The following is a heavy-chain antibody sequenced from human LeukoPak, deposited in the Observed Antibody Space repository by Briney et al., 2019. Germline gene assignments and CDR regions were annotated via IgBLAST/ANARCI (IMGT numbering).Heavy chain of an antibody. CDR1: GFPLSSYS. CDR2: ISSSSSYI. Sequence: GGSLRLSCAASGFPLSSYSLNWVRQAPGKGLEWVSSISSSSSYIYYADSVKGRFTISRDNAKNSLYLQMNSLRAEDTAVYYCARKYHPFDYWGEGTLVTVSS. J-gene: IGHJ4*02. D-gene: IGHD2-2*01. CDR3: ARKYHPFDY. V-gene: IGHV3-21*01.